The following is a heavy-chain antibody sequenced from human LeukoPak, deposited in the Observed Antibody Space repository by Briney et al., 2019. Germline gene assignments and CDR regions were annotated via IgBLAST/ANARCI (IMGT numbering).Heavy chain of an antibody. Sequence: GSLRLSCAASGFTFSSYWMSWVRQAPGKGLEWIGEINHSGSTNYNPSLKSRVTISVDTSKNQFSLKLSSVTAADTAVYYCAHLGLFWGQGTLVTVSS. CDR2: INHSGST. CDR1: GFTFSSYW. V-gene: IGHV4-34*08. D-gene: IGHD3-10*01. J-gene: IGHJ4*02. CDR3: AHLGLF.